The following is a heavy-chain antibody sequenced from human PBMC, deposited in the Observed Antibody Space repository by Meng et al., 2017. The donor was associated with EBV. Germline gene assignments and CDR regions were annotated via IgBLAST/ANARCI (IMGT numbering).Heavy chain of an antibody. V-gene: IGHV3-21*01. D-gene: IGHD4-17*01. CDR2: ISSSSSYI. CDR1: GLTFSSYS. Sequence: DVRLVESGGGPVKPGGSLRLSCAACGLTFSSYSMNWVRQAPGKGLEWVSSISSSSSYIYYADSVKGRFTISRDNAKNSLYLQMNSLRAEDTAVYYCARNRGNGDYYFDYWGQGTLVTVSS. J-gene: IGHJ4*02. CDR3: ARNRGNGDYYFDY.